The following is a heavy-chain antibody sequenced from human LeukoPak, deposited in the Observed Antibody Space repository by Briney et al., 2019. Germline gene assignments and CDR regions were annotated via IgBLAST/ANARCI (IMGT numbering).Heavy chain of an antibody. J-gene: IGHJ6*03. CDR1: GYTFTGYY. Sequence: ASVKVSCKASGYTFTGYYMHWVRQAPGQGLEWMGWINPNSGGTNYAQKFQGRVTMTRDMSTSTVYMELSSLRSEDTAVYYCARAPDYYYMDVWGKGTTVTVSS. CDR2: INPNSGGT. V-gene: IGHV1-2*02. CDR3: ARAPDYYYMDV.